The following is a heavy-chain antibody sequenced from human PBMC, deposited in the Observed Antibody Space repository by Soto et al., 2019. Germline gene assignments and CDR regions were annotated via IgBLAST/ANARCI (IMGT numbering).Heavy chain of an antibody. CDR1: GYTFTSYG. CDR3: ARDRRTTWVPARFDY. CDR2: ISAYNGNT. D-gene: IGHD2-2*01. J-gene: IGHJ4*02. V-gene: IGHV1-18*01. Sequence: QVQLVQSGAEVKKPGASVKVSCKASGYTFTSYGISWVRQAPGQGLEWMGWISAYNGNTNYAQKLQGRVTMTTGTSTSTAYMELRSLRSDDTAVYYCARDRRTTWVPARFDYWGQGTLVTVSS.